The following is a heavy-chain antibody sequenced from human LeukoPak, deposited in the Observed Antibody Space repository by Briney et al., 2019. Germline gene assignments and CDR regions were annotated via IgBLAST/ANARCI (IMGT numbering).Heavy chain of an antibody. Sequence: PGGSLRLSCAASGFTLSNSRMHWVRQAPGKGLVWVSRTNGDGSDTSYADSVKGRFTISRDNAKNTLYLQMNSLRAEDTAVYYCAREVRSSGWYAFDYWGQGTLVTVSS. D-gene: IGHD6-19*01. CDR3: AREVRSSGWYAFDY. J-gene: IGHJ4*02. CDR1: GFTLSNSR. V-gene: IGHV3-74*01. CDR2: TNGDGSDT.